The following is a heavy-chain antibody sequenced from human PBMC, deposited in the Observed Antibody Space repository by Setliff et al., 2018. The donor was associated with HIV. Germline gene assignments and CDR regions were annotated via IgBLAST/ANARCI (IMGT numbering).Heavy chain of an antibody. CDR3: ARHPRHYNILTGYRYYYMDV. Sequence: PSETLSLTCTVSGGSISSYFWGWIRRPPGTGLDWIGSIYFSGSTYYNPSLESRVTISMDTSKNQFSLKLTSVTAPDTAVYYCARHPRHYNILTGYRYYYMDVWGKGTTVTVSS. J-gene: IGHJ6*03. CDR1: GGSISSYF. V-gene: IGHV4-39*01. CDR2: IYFSGST. D-gene: IGHD3-9*01.